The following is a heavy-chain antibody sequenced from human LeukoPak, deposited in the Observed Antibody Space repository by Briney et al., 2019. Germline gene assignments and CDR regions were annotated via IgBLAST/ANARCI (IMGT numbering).Heavy chain of an antibody. CDR3: ASGGGFGELQVDY. J-gene: IGHJ4*02. D-gene: IGHD3-10*01. CDR2: SIPIFGTA. V-gene: IGHV1-69*13. CDR1: GGTFSIYA. Sequence: SVTVSSKASGGTFSIYAISWVRQAPGQGLEWMGGSIPIFGTANYAQKFQGRVTITADESTSTAYMELSSLRSEDTAVYYCASGGGFGELQVDYWGQGTLVTVSS.